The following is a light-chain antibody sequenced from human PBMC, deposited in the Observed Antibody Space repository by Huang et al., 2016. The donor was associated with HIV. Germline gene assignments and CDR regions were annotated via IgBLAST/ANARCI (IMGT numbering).Light chain of an antibody. CDR3: QKYNSAPLT. CDR1: QGISNY. Sequence: DIQMTQSLSSLSAFVGDRVTITCRASQGISNYLAWYQQKPGKVPKLLIYAASTLRSGVPSRFSGSGSGTQFTLTISSLQPEDVGTYYCQKYNSAPLTFGPGTKVDIK. J-gene: IGKJ3*01. V-gene: IGKV1-27*01. CDR2: AAS.